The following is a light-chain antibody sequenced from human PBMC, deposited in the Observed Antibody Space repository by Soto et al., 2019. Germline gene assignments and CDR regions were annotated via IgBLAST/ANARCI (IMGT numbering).Light chain of an antibody. Sequence: EIVLTQSPGTLSLSPGEGGTLSCRASQSISSSYLAWYQQKPGQSPRLLIYAASSRATGIPDRFSGSGSGTDFTLTISRLEPEDFAVYYCQQYGSSPYTFGQGTKLEIK. CDR1: QSISSSY. CDR3: QQYGSSPYT. CDR2: AAS. J-gene: IGKJ2*01. V-gene: IGKV3-20*01.